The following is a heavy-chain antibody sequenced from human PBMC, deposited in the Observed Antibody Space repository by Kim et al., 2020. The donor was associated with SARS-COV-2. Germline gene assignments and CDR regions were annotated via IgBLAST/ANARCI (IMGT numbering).Heavy chain of an antibody. CDR1: GYSFTSYW. J-gene: IGHJ4*02. CDR3: ARLRFYGSGSYYKGD. CDR2: IDPSDSYT. Sequence: GESLQISCKGSGYSFTSYWISWVRQMPGKGLEWMGRIDPSDSYTNYSPSFQGHVTISADKSISTAYLQWSSLKASDTAMYYCARLRFYGSGSYYKGDWGQGTLVTVSS. V-gene: IGHV5-10-1*01. D-gene: IGHD3-10*01.